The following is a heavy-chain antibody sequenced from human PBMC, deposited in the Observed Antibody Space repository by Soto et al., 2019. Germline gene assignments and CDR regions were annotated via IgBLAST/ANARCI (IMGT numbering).Heavy chain of an antibody. J-gene: IGHJ6*02. D-gene: IGHD1-1*01. CDR2: IDPSDSYT. Sequence: GESLKISCKGSGYSFTSYWISWVRQMPVKGLEWMGRIDPSDSYTNYSPSFQGHVTISADKSISTAYLQWSSLKASDTAMYYCGGVELKRLNDYYSSGMDVWGQGTRVTVPS. V-gene: IGHV5-10-1*01. CDR3: GGVELKRLNDYYSSGMDV. CDR1: GYSFTSYW.